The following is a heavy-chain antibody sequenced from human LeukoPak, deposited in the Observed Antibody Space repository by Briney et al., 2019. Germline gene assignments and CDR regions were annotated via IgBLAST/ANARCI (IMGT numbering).Heavy chain of an antibody. CDR3: ARRSVDGSGCNWFDP. D-gene: IGHD3-22*01. Sequence: SETLSLTCTVSGGSISSYYWSWIRQPPGKGLEWIGYIYYSGSTNYNPSLKSRVTISVDTSKNQFSLKLSSVTAADTAVYYCARRSVDGSGCNWFDPWGQGTLVTVSS. CDR1: GGSISSYY. V-gene: IGHV4-59*08. CDR2: IYYSGST. J-gene: IGHJ5*02.